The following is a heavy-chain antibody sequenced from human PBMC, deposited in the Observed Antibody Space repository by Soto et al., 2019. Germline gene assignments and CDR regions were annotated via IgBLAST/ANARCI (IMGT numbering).Heavy chain of an antibody. Sequence: QVQLQESGPGLVKPSQTLSLTCTVSGGSISSGGYFWSWIRQPPDQGLEWIGHNYHGGTTYNNPSLNRQITISVDTSKAQFSLKLSSVTAADTAVYYCARGPSGDKVDYWGQGILVTVSS. CDR2: NYHGGTT. CDR1: GGSISSGGYF. V-gene: IGHV4-30-4*01. CDR3: ARGPSGDKVDY. D-gene: IGHD7-27*01. J-gene: IGHJ4*02.